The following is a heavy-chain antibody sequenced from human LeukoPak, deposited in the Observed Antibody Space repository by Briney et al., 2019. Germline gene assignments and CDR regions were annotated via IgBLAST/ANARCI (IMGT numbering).Heavy chain of an antibody. Sequence: GGSLRLSCAASGYTFSNYGMHWVRQAPGKGLEWVAVISYDGSNEYYADSVKGRFAISRDTSKNTLYLQMNGLRAEDTALYYCARKFLTGRLIDYWGQGTLVTVSS. CDR1: GYTFSNYG. J-gene: IGHJ4*02. CDR3: ARKFLTGRLIDY. V-gene: IGHV3-30*03. CDR2: ISYDGSNE. D-gene: IGHD7-27*01.